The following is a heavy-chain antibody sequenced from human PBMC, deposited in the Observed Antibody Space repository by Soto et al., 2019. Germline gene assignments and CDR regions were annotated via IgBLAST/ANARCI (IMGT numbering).Heavy chain of an antibody. CDR2: MYYSVST. CDR3: ARRRDPDGGYFEY. Sequence: SETLSLTCTVSGASITSRDYYWGWIRLPPGKGLEWIGTMYYSVSTYYNPSLKSRVTISADASKNLFSLKLISVTTADTAVYYCARRRDPDGGYFEYWGQGSLVTVSS. V-gene: IGHV4-39*02. CDR1: GASITSRDYY. D-gene: IGHD4-17*01. J-gene: IGHJ4*02.